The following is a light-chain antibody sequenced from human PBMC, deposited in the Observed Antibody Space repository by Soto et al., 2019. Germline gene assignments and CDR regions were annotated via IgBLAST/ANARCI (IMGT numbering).Light chain of an antibody. CDR3: QTWGTGFWV. J-gene: IGLJ3*02. Sequence: QLVLTQSPSASASLGASVKLTCTLSSGHSSYAIAWHQQQPEKGPRYLMKLNSDGSHSKGDGIPDRFSGSSSGAERYLTISSLQSEEEADYYCQTWGTGFWVFGGGTKLTVL. V-gene: IGLV4-69*01. CDR1: SGHSSYA. CDR2: LNSDGSH.